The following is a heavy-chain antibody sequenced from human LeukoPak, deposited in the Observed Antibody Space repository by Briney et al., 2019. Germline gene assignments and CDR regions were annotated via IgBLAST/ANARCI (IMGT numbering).Heavy chain of an antibody. D-gene: IGHD1-26*01. CDR1: GGTFSSYA. Sequence: ASVKVSCKASGGTFSSYAISWVRQAPGQGLEWMAWISAYNGNTNYAQKLQGRVTITTDTSTSTAYTQLRSLRSDDTAVYYCARDGTVGAPGYFDLWGRGTLVTVSS. J-gene: IGHJ2*01. V-gene: IGHV1-18*01. CDR2: ISAYNGNT. CDR3: ARDGTVGAPGYFDL.